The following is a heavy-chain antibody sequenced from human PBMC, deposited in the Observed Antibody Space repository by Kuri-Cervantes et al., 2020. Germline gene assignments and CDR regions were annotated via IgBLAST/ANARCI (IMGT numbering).Heavy chain of an antibody. Sequence: GESLKISCAASGFTFSSYSMNWVRLAPGKGLEWVSYISSSSSTIYYVDSVKGRFTISRDNSKNTLYLQMFRLRAEDTARYYCAKDTYSGSSYFDSWGQGALVTVSS. D-gene: IGHD5-12*01. CDR2: ISSSSSTI. V-gene: IGHV3-48*01. CDR3: AKDTYSGSSYFDS. CDR1: GFTFSSYS. J-gene: IGHJ4*02.